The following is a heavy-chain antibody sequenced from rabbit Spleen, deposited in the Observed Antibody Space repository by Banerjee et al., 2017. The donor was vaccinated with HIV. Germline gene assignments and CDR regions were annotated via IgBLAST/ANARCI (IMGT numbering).Heavy chain of an antibody. CDR2: IDTGSSGST. CDR1: GVSFSFNSY. V-gene: IGHV1S40*01. J-gene: IGHJ6*01. D-gene: IGHD6-1*01. Sequence: QSLEESGGGLVQPGASLTLTCTASGVSFSFNSYMCWVRQAPGKGLEWIACIDTGSSGSTNYASWAKGRFTISKTSATAVTLQMTSLTDADTAIYFCARGIVYGYAGDAYPPYGMDLWGQGTLVTVS. CDR3: ARGIVYGYAGDAYPPYGMDL.